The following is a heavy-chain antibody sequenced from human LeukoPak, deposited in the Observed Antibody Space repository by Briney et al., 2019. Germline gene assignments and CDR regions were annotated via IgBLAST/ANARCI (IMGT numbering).Heavy chain of an antibody. CDR1: GYSISSGYY. D-gene: IGHD2-2*01. V-gene: IGHV4-38-2*02. CDR3: ARARVVPAAIRRPDAFDI. Sequence: SETMSLTCSVSGYSISSGYYWGWIRQPPGKGLEWIGSIYHSGSTYYNPSLKSRVTISVDTSTNQFSLKLSSVTAADTAVYYCARARVVPAAIRRPDAFDIWGQGTMVTVSS. CDR2: IYHSGST. J-gene: IGHJ3*02.